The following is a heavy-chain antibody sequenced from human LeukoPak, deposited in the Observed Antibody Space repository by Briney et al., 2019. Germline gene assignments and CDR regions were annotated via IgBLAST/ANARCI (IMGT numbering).Heavy chain of an antibody. V-gene: IGHV3-9*01. J-gene: IGHJ4*02. CDR3: ARVTIERPN. D-gene: IGHD5-24*01. Sequence: GGSLRLSCAASGFTFDDYAMHWVRQAPGKGLEWVSGISWNSGSIGYADSVKGRFTISRDNAKNSLYLQMNSLRAEDTAVYYCARVTIERPNWGQGTLVTVSS. CDR1: GFTFDDYA. CDR2: ISWNSGSI.